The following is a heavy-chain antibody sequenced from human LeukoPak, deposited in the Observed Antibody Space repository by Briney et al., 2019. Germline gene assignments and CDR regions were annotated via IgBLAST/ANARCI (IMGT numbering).Heavy chain of an antibody. J-gene: IGHJ6*02. D-gene: IGHD3-10*01. CDR1: GGSFSGYY. Sequence: PSETLSLTCAVYGGSFSGYYWSWIRQLRGKGLEWIGEINHSGSTNYNPSLKSRVTISVDTSKNQFSLKLSSVTAADTAVYYCARGGSYWGGFGESHRSYYYYGMDVWGQGTTVTVSS. CDR2: INHSGST. V-gene: IGHV4-34*01. CDR3: ARGGSYWGGFGESHRSYYYYGMDV.